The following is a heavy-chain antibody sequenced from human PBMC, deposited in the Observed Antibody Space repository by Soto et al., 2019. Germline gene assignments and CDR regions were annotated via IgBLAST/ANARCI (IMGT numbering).Heavy chain of an antibody. CDR2: INAGNGNT. V-gene: IGHV1-3*01. Sequence: QVQLVQSGAEVKKPGASVKVSCKASGYTFTSYAMHWVRQAPGQRLEWMGWINAGNGNTKYSQKFQGRVTITRDPSASTAHMELSSLRSEDTALYYLARGPAAIFGVVISYYYYMDVWGKGTTVTVSS. CDR1: GYTFTSYA. D-gene: IGHD3-3*01. J-gene: IGHJ6*03. CDR3: ARGPAAIFGVVISYYYYMDV.